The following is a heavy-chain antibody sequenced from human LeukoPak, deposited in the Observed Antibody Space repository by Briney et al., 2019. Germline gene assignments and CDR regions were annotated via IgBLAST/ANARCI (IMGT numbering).Heavy chain of an antibody. V-gene: IGHV1-2*02. CDR2: INPNSGGT. Sequence: ASVKVSCKASGYTFADYYVHWVRQAPGQGLEWMGWINPNSGGTNYAQKFQGRVTMTRDTSISTAYMELSRLRSDDTAVYYCARVRRYDYVWGSYPYWGQGTLVTVSS. D-gene: IGHD3-16*02. CDR1: GYTFADYY. J-gene: IGHJ4*02. CDR3: ARVRRYDYVWGSYPY.